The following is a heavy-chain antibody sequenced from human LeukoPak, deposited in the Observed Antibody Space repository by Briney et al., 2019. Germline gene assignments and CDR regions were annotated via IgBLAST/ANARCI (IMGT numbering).Heavy chain of an antibody. J-gene: IGHJ3*02. D-gene: IGHD1-26*01. CDR1: GFTFSSYS. V-gene: IGHV3-21*01. Sequence: GGSLRLSCAASGFTFSSYSMNWVRQAPGKGLGWVSSISSSSSYIYYADSVKGRFTISRDNAKNSLYLQMNSLRAEGTAVYYCARGSGPPVDAFDIWGQGTMVTVSS. CDR3: ARGSGPPVDAFDI. CDR2: ISSSSSYI.